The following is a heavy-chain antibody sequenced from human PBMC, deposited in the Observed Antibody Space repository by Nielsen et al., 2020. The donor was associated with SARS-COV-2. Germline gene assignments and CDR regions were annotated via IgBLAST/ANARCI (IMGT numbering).Heavy chain of an antibody. CDR2: INPSGGST. CDR1: GYTFTSYY. Sequence: ASVKVSCKASGYTFTSYYMHWVRQAPGQGLEWMGIINPSGGSTSYAQKFQGRVTMTRDTSTSTAYMELSSLRSEDTAVYYCARGTKRYSYGYNYFDYWGQGTLVTVSS. D-gene: IGHD5-18*01. J-gene: IGHJ4*02. V-gene: IGHV1-46*01. CDR3: ARGTKRYSYGYNYFDY.